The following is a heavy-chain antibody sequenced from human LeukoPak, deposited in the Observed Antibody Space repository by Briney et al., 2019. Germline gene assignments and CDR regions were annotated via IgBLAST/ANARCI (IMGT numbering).Heavy chain of an antibody. D-gene: IGHD3-9*01. CDR2: ISSSSSYI. J-gene: IGHJ4*02. CDR1: GFTFSSCS. Sequence: PGGSLRLSCAASGFTFSSCSMNWVRQAPGKGLEWVSSISSSSSYIYYADLVKGRFTISRDNAKNSLYLQMNSLRAEDTAVYYCARDQDDILTGYSTYFDYRGQGTLVTVSS. CDR3: ARDQDDILTGYSTYFDY. V-gene: IGHV3-21*01.